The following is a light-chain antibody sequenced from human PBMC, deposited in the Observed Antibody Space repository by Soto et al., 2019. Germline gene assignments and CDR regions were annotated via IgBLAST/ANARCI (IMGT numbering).Light chain of an antibody. CDR3: QQCNNWPLT. CDR1: QSVSTC. Sequence: EIVLTQSPATRSLSPGERATLSCRASQSVSTCLAWYQQKPGQAPRLLIYDASNRATGIPARFSGSGSGTDFTLTVSNLESEDFAVYYCQQCNNWPLTFGGGTKVDIK. J-gene: IGKJ4*01. CDR2: DAS. V-gene: IGKV3-11*01.